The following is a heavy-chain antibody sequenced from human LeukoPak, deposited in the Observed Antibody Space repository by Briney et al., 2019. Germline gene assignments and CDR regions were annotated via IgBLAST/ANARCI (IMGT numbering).Heavy chain of an antibody. CDR3: ARGQAPIYGFWSGYHNTYFDY. CDR1: GYSISSGYY. CDR2: IYHSGST. V-gene: IGHV4-38-2*02. Sequence: SETLSLTCTVSGYSISSGYYWGWIRQPPGKGLEWIGSIYHSGSTYYNPSLKSRVTISVDTSKDQFSLKLSSVTAADTAVYYCARGQAPIYGFWSGYHNTYFDYWGQGTLVTVSS. D-gene: IGHD3-3*01. J-gene: IGHJ4*02.